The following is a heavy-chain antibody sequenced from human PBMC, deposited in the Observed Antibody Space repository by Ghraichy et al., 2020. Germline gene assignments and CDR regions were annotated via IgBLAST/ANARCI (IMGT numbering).Heavy chain of an antibody. D-gene: IGHD5-24*01. Sequence: GESLNISCAASGFTFSSYAMSWVRQAPGKGLEWVSAISGSGGSTYYADSVKGRFTISRDNSKNTLYLQMNSLRAEDTAVYYCEGVGMATIPFDYWGQGTLVTVSS. CDR1: GFTFSSYA. V-gene: IGHV3-23*01. CDR2: ISGSGGST. CDR3: EGVGMATIPFDY. J-gene: IGHJ4*02.